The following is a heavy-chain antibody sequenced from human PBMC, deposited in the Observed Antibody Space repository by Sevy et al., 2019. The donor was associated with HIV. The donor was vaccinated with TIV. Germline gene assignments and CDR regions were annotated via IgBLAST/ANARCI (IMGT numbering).Heavy chain of an antibody. V-gene: IGHV3-74*01. Sequence: GGSLILSCSASGFTFSSYWMHWVRQAPGKGLVWVSGVNSDGSSTNYADSVKGRFTISRDSAKNTLYLQMNSLRAEDTAVYFCVAANTWEDYWGQGTLVTVSS. CDR1: GFTFSSYW. CDR3: VAANTWEDY. D-gene: IGHD1-26*01. CDR2: VNSDGSST. J-gene: IGHJ4*02.